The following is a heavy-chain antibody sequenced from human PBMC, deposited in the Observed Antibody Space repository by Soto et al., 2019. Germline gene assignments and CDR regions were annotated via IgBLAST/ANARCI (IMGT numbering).Heavy chain of an antibody. J-gene: IGHJ5*02. CDR2: INHSGST. V-gene: IGHV4-34*01. Sequence: QVQLQQWGAGLLKPSETLSLTCAVYGGSFSGYYWSWIRQPPGKGLEWIGEINHSGSTNYNPSLKSRVTISVDTTKNQFSLKLSSVTAADTAVYYCARSWGGCSGSSCYHPNWFDPWGQGTLVTVSS. D-gene: IGHD2-15*01. CDR1: GGSFSGYY. CDR3: ARSWGGCSGSSCYHPNWFDP.